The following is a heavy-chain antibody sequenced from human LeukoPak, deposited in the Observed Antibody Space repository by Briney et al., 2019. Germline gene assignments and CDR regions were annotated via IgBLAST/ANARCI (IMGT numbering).Heavy chain of an antibody. D-gene: IGHD3-9*01. CDR1: GFTFSSYW. Sequence: GGSLRLSCAASGFTFSSYWMHWVRQAPGKGLVWVSRINGNGRNINYADSVRGRFTISRDNAKNTLYLQMNTLRVEDTAVYYCTRDLMDYDVSTGLHHYYMDVWGQGTTVTVSS. CDR2: INGNGRNI. J-gene: IGHJ6*02. CDR3: TRDLMDYDVSTGLHHYYMDV. V-gene: IGHV3-74*01.